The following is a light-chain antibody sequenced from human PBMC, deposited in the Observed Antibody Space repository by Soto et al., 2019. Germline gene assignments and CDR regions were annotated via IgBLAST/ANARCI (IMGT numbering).Light chain of an antibody. V-gene: IGLV2-14*01. CDR3: SSYTSSSTLV. Sequence: QSALTQPASVSGSPGQSITISCTGTSSDVGGYNYVPWYQQHPGKAPKLMIYEVSNRPSGVSNRFSGSKSGNTASLTISGLQAEDEADYYCSSYTSSSTLVFGTGTKLTVL. CDR2: EVS. CDR1: SSDVGGYNY. J-gene: IGLJ1*01.